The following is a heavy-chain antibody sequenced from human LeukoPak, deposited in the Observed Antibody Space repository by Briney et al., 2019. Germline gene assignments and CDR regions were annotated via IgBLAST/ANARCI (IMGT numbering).Heavy chain of an antibody. Sequence: ASVKVSCKASGYTFTGYYMHWVRQAPGQGLEWMGWINPNSGGTNYAQKFQGRVTMTRDTSISTAYMELSRLRSDDTAVYYCARDITGTTSLLYYFDYWGQGTLVTVSS. CDR1: GYTFTGYY. J-gene: IGHJ4*02. V-gene: IGHV1-2*02. D-gene: IGHD1-7*01. CDR3: ARDITGTTSLLYYFDY. CDR2: INPNSGGT.